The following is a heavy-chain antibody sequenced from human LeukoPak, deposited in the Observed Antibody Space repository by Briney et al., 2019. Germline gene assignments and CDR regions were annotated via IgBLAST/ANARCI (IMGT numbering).Heavy chain of an antibody. CDR3: ARAGAAVTMFFDF. J-gene: IGHJ4*02. CDR2: IGAYNDNT. CDR1: GYTFSDFG. Sequence: ASVKVSCKASGYTFSDFGITWVRQAPGQGVEWMGWIGAYNDNTNYPQKFQGRVTLTTDTSTSIAYMELRSLTSDDTALYYCARAGAAVTMFFDFWGQGTLVTVSS. V-gene: IGHV1-18*01. D-gene: IGHD4-17*01.